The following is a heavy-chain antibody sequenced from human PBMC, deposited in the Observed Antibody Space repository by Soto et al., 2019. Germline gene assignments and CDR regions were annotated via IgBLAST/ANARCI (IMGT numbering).Heavy chain of an antibody. J-gene: IGHJ4*02. Sequence: EVQRLESGGGLVQPGGSLRLSCAASGFTFSSYAMSWVRQATGKGLEWVSAIRGSGGSTYYADSVKGRFTISRQNSMNTLDRKMNSLIAEDTAVYYCAKENCYSSRLFEFDYWGQGTLVTVSS. CDR1: GFTFSSYA. CDR3: AKENCYSSRLFEFDY. CDR2: IRGSGGST. D-gene: IGHD6-13*01. V-gene: IGHV3-23*01.